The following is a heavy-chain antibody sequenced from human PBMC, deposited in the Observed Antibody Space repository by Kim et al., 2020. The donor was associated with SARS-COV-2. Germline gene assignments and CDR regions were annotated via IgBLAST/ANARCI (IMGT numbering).Heavy chain of an antibody. Sequence: GGSLRLSCAASGFTVSSNYMSWVRQAPGKGLEWVSVIYSGGSTYYADSVKGRFTISRDNSKNTLYLQMNSLRAEDTAVYYCAGTVYDSSGYFSVAFDIWGQGTMVTVSS. D-gene: IGHD3-22*01. J-gene: IGHJ3*02. V-gene: IGHV3-66*01. CDR2: IYSGGST. CDR1: GFTVSSNY. CDR3: AGTVYDSSGYFSVAFDI.